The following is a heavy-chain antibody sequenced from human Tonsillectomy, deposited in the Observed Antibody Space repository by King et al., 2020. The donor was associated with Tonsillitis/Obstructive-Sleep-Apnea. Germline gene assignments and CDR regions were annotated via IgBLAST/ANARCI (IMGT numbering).Heavy chain of an antibody. J-gene: IGHJ4*02. CDR2: IYYSGST. CDR1: GCSISSSSYY. D-gene: IGHD3-22*01. V-gene: IGHV4-39*01. Sequence: LQLQESGPGLVKPSETLSLTCTVSGCSISSSSYYWGWIRQPPGKGLEWIGSIYYSGSTYYNPSLKSRVTISVDTSKNQFSLKLSSVTAADTAVYYCARRDAVVVITFDYWGQGTLVTVSS. CDR3: ARRDAVVVITFDY.